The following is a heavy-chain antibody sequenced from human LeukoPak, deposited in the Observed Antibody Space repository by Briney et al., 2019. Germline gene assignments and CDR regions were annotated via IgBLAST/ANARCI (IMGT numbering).Heavy chain of an antibody. CDR3: VSFYETY. J-gene: IGHJ4*02. V-gene: IGHV3-74*01. CDR2: INSDGSWT. CDR1: GNYW. Sequence: GGSLRLSCAASGNYWMHWVRQAPGKGLVWVSHINSDGSWTSYADSVKGRFTISKDNAKNTVYLQMNNLRAEDTAIYYCVSFYETYWGRGTLVTVSS. D-gene: IGHD2-2*01.